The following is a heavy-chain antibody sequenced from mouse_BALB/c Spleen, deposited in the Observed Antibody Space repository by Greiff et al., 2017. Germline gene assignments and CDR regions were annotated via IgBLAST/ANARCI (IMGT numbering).Heavy chain of an antibody. Sequence: EVQLQQSGTVLARPGASVKMSCKASGYTFTSYWMHWVKQRPGQGLEWIGAIYPGNSDTSYNQKFKGKAKLTAVTSTSTAYMELSSLTNEDSAVYYCTRRGITSRYFDVWGAGTTVTVSS. CDR1: GYTFTSYW. CDR3: TRRGITSRYFDV. CDR2: IYPGNSDT. V-gene: IGHV1-5*01. J-gene: IGHJ1*01. D-gene: IGHD2-4*01.